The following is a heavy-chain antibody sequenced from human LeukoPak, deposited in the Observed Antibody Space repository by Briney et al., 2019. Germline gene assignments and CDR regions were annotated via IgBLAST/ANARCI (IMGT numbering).Heavy chain of an antibody. CDR3: ASRLGAKGY. CDR2: ISSSGTI. J-gene: IGHJ4*02. CDR1: GFTFSNYN. V-gene: IGHV3-69-1*01. D-gene: IGHD1-26*01. Sequence: PGGSLRLSCAASGFTFSNYNMNWVRQAPGKGLEWVSYISSSGTIYYADSVQGRFTISRDNAKNSLYLQMNSLRAEDTAVYYCASRLGAKGYWGQGTLVTVSS.